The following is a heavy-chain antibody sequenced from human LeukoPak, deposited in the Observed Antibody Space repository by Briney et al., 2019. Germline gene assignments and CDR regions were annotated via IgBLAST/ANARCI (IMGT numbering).Heavy chain of an antibody. V-gene: IGHV4-61*02. CDR1: GGSISSGSYY. CDR3: ARDAPLRSDAFDI. J-gene: IGHJ3*02. Sequence: SQTLSLTCTVSGGSISSGSYYWSWIRQPAGKGLEWIGRIYTSGSTNYNPSLKSRVTISVDTSKNQFSLKLSSVTAADTAVYYCARDAPLRSDAFDIWGQGTMVTVSS. CDR2: IYTSGST. D-gene: IGHD4-17*01.